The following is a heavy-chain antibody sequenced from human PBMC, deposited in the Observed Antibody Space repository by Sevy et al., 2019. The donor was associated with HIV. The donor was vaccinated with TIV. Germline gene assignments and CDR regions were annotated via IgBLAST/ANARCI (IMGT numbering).Heavy chain of an antibody. Sequence: ASVKVSCKASGDTFRKYVISWVRQAPGQGLEWMGGIIPVYGTTNYGQKFQARVTLTADASTSTVYMELSRLRSEDTAVYYCARDMTCGGDCYYFDNWGQGTLVTVSS. D-gene: IGHD2-21*02. J-gene: IGHJ4*02. CDR2: IIPVYGTT. V-gene: IGHV1-69*13. CDR1: GDTFRKYV. CDR3: ARDMTCGGDCYYFDN.